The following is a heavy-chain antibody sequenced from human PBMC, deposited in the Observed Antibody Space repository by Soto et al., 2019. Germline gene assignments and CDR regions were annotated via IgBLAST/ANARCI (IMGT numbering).Heavy chain of an antibody. D-gene: IGHD3-22*01. Sequence: LRLSCSASGFTFSSYAMHWVRQAPGKGLEWVAVISYDGSNKYYADSVKGRFTISRDNSKNTLYLQMNSLRAEDTAVYYCAGVQYYDSSGGWDFFDYWGQGT. CDR2: ISYDGSNK. CDR3: AGVQYYDSSGGWDFFDY. J-gene: IGHJ4*02. CDR1: GFTFSSYA. V-gene: IGHV3-30-3*01.